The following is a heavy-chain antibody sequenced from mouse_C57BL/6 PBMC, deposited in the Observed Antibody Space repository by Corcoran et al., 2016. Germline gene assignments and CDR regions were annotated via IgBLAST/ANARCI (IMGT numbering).Heavy chain of an antibody. D-gene: IGHD4-1*01. CDR1: GYSFTSYY. CDR3: AREGDLTDYYAMDY. V-gene: IGHV1-66*01. J-gene: IGHJ4*01. CDR2: IYPGSGNT. Sequence: QVQLQQSGPELVKPGASVKISCKASGYSFTSYYIHWVKQRPGQGLEWIGWIYPGSGNTKYNEKFKGKATLTADTSSSTAYMQLSSLTSEDSAVYYCAREGDLTDYYAMDYWGQGTAVTVSS.